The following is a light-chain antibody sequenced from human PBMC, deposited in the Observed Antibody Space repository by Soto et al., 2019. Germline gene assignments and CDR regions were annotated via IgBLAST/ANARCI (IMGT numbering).Light chain of an antibody. V-gene: IGKV3-15*01. Sequence: EIVMTQSPATLSVSPGERVTLSCRASQGISRNLAWYQQKPGQAPRLLTYAASIRPTGIPARFSGSGSGTEFTLTISSLHSEDFAVYYCKHYNNWPYTFGQGTKLEI. CDR3: KHYNNWPYT. CDR2: AAS. CDR1: QGISRN. J-gene: IGKJ2*01.